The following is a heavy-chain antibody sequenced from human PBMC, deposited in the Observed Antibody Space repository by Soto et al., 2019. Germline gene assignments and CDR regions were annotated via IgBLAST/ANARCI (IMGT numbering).Heavy chain of an antibody. D-gene: IGHD6-13*01. CDR2: ISGSGGST. CDR3: AKTADEQLVPNWFDP. V-gene: IGHV3-23*01. Sequence: TGGSLRLSCAASGFTFSSYAMSWVRQAPGKGLEWVSAISGSGGSTYYADSVKGRFTISRDNSENTLYLQMNSLRAEGTAVYYCAKTADEQLVPNWFDPWGQGTLVTVSS. J-gene: IGHJ5*02. CDR1: GFTFSSYA.